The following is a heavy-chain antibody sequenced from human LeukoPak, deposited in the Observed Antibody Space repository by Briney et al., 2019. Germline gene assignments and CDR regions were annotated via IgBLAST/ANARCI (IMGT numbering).Heavy chain of an antibody. CDR1: GFTFSTYA. V-gene: IGHV3-23*01. D-gene: IGHD2-15*01. CDR2: ISDGGGRT. CDR3: AKGSGGSRYSAFDY. Sequence: GGSLRLSCAASGFTFSTYAMTWVRQAPGKGLEWVSGISDGGGRTYYADSVKGRFTISRDNSTNTLYLQMNSLRAEDTAVYFCAKGSGGSRYSAFDYWGQGTLVTVSS. J-gene: IGHJ4*02.